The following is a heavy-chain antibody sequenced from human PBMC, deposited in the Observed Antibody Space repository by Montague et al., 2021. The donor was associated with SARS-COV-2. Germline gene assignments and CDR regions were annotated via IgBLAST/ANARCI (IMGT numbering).Heavy chain of an antibody. J-gene: IGHJ3*02. CDR1: GGSISTYY. CDR3: ARGSSYKIFRVVIDDAFDI. D-gene: IGHD3-3*01. V-gene: IGHV4-59*08. CDR2: IYYSGST. Sequence: SETLSLTCTASGGSISTYYWSWIRQPPGKGLEWIGYIYYSGSTNYNPSLKSRVTISVDTSKNQFSLKLSSVTAAETAVYYCARGSSYKIFRVVIDDAFDIWGQGTMVTVSS.